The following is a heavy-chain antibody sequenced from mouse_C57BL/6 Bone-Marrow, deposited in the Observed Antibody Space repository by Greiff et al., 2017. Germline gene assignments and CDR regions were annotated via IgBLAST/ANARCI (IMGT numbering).Heavy chain of an antibody. Sequence: QVQLQQPGAELVRPGSSVKLSCKASGYTFTSYWLHWVKQRPIQGLEWIGNIDPSDSETHYNQKFKDKATLTVDKSSSTAYMQLSSLTSEDSAVYYCARRGGLLPFAYWGQGTLVTVSA. V-gene: IGHV1-52*01. D-gene: IGHD1-1*01. J-gene: IGHJ3*01. CDR1: GYTFTSYW. CDR3: ARRGGLLPFAY. CDR2: IDPSDSET.